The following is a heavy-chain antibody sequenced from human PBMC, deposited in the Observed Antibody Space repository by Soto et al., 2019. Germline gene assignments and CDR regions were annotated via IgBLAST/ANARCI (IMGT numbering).Heavy chain of an antibody. J-gene: IGHJ6*02. CDR1: GFTFSSYE. CDR2: ISDSGGTV. CDR3: ERDLLHYDFWSGYSAYFYYGMDV. Sequence: PGGSLRLSCAASGFTFSSYEMNWVRQAPGQGLEWVSYISDSGGTVYYADSVKGRFTVSRDNAQNSVYLQMNSLRTEDTAVYYCERDLLHYDFWSGYSAYFYYGMDVWGPGTTVTVPS. D-gene: IGHD3-3*01. V-gene: IGHV3-48*03.